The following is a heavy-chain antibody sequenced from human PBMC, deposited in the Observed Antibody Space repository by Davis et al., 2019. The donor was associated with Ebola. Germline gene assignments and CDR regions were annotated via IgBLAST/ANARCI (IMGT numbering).Heavy chain of an antibody. CDR3: ARGEDYGDLVYYYGIDV. J-gene: IGHJ6*02. D-gene: IGHD4-17*01. CDR1: GDRVSRNSAA. Sequence: SQTLSLTRAISGDRVSRNSAAWTWIRQSPSRGLEWLGRTYYRSKCYNDYAVSVKSRITINPDTSKNQFSLQLNSVTPEDTAVDYCARGEDYGDLVYYYGIDVWGQGTTVTVSS. CDR2: TYYRSKCYN. V-gene: IGHV6-1*01.